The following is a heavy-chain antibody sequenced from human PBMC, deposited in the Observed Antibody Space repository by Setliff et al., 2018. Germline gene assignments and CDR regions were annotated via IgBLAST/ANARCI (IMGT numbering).Heavy chain of an antibody. CDR1: GGSFSGYY. Sequence: SETLSLTCAVYGGSFSGYYWSWIRQPPGKGLEWIGEINHSGSTNNNPSLKSRVTISVDTSKNQFSLKLSSVTAADTAVYYCARSIGLWFVDWGQGTLVTVSS. J-gene: IGHJ4*02. V-gene: IGHV4-34*01. D-gene: IGHD5-18*01. CDR3: ARSIGLWFVD. CDR2: INHSGST.